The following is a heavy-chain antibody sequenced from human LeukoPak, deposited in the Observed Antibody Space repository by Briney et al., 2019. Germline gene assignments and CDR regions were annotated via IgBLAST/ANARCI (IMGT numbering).Heavy chain of an antibody. CDR3: AREGRRDYYYYYMDV. Sequence: GGSLRLSCAASGFTLRSYDMSWVRQAPGKGLEWVAATSGSGVNSYYADSVRGRFTISRDNAKNSLYLQMNSLRAEDTAVYYCAREGRRDYYYYYMDVWGKGTTVTVSS. J-gene: IGHJ6*03. CDR1: GFTLRSYD. V-gene: IGHV3-23*01. CDR2: TSGSGVNS.